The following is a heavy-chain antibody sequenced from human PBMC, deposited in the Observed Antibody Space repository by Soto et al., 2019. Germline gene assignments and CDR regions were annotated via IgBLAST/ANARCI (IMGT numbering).Heavy chain of an antibody. CDR1: GGSIRDYY. CDR2: IHYSGRT. V-gene: IGHV4-59*01. D-gene: IGHD2-8*01. Sequence: QVQLQESGPGLLKPSETLSLTCTVSGGSIRDYYWSWIRQPPGKGLALIGYIHYSGRTNYNPSLGSGVTTSVDTSKNPVALKMSPVTAADTAVYYCERDRRVEWVKDVHPTHNIFDLWGQGTMVTVSS. CDR3: ERDRRVEWVKDVHPTHNIFDL. J-gene: IGHJ3*01.